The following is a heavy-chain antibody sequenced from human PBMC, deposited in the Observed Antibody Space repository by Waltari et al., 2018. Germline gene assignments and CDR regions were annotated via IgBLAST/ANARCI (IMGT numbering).Heavy chain of an antibody. J-gene: IGHJ4*02. D-gene: IGHD3-10*01. Sequence: QVQLVQSGAEVKKPGASVKVSCKASGYTFTSYDINWVRQATGQGLEWMGWRNPNRGNTGYAQKFQGRVTMTRNTSISTAYMELSSLRSEDTAVYYCARDYGSGSLTMYYFDYWGQGTLVTVSS. CDR1: GYTFTSYD. CDR3: ARDYGSGSLTMYYFDY. CDR2: RNPNRGNT. V-gene: IGHV1-8*01.